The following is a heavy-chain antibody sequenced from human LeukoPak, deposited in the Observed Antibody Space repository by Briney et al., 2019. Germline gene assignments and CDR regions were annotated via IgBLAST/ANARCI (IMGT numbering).Heavy chain of an antibody. Sequence: ASVKVSCKASGYIFTNYGISWVRQAPGQGLEWMGWISAYKGNTNYAQKFQGRVTLTTDTSTSTAYMELRSLRSDDTAVYYCARDPGSFLSSSGWLNWFDPWGQGTLVTVSS. CDR3: ARDPGSFLSSSGWLNWFDP. CDR1: GYIFTNYG. CDR2: ISAYKGNT. D-gene: IGHD6-19*01. J-gene: IGHJ5*02. V-gene: IGHV1-18*01.